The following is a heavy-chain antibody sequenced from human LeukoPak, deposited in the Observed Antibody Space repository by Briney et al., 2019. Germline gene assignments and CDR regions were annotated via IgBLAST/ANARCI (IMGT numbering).Heavy chain of an antibody. CDR1: GGSISSSSYY. CDR3: ASLERPPGYCTGGSCYSRFDP. D-gene: IGHD2-15*01. CDR2: IYYSGST. V-gene: IGHV4-39*07. Sequence: PSETLSLTCTVSGGSISSSSYYWGWIRQPPGKGLEWIGSIYYSGSTYYNPSLKSRVTISVDTSKNQFSLKLSSVTAADTAMYYCASLERPPGYCTGGSCYSRFDPWGQGTLVTVSS. J-gene: IGHJ5*02.